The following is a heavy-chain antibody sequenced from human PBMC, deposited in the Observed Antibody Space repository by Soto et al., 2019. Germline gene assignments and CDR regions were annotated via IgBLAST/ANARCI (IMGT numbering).Heavy chain of an antibody. Sequence: GGSLRLSCAASGFTFSNYAMHWVRQAPGKGLEWVAVILYDGGNKYYGDSVKGRFTISRDNSKNTLYLQMNSLRTEDTAVYYCAKGGVSVYQFDYWGQGTLVTVSS. CDR2: ILYDGGNK. CDR1: GFTFSNYA. D-gene: IGHD2-8*01. V-gene: IGHV3-30*18. CDR3: AKGGVSVYQFDY. J-gene: IGHJ4*02.